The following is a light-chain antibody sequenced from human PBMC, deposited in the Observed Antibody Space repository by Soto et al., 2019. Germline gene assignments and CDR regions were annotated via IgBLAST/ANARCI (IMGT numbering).Light chain of an antibody. CDR2: AAS. V-gene: IGKV1-9*01. CDR3: QQANSFPRT. CDR1: QDIAIY. J-gene: IGKJ1*01. Sequence: IQLTQSPSSLSASVGDRVTITCRASQDIAIYLAWYQQKPGEAPKLLIYAASTLYGGVPSRFSGSGSGTDFALTITSLQAEDFATYYCQQANSFPRTFGQGTKVDI.